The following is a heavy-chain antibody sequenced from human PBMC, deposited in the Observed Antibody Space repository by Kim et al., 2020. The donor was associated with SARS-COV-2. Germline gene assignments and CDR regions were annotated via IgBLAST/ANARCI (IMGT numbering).Heavy chain of an antibody. CDR2: ISWNSGSI. Sequence: LSLTCAASGFTFDDYAMHWVRQAPGKGLEWVSGISWNSGSIGYADSVKGRFTISRDNAKNSLYLQMNSLRAEDTALYYCAKDIRPYYYDSSGYGYYFDYWGQGTLVTVSS. CDR1: GFTFDDYA. CDR3: AKDIRPYYYDSSGYGYYFDY. V-gene: IGHV3-9*01. D-gene: IGHD3-22*01. J-gene: IGHJ4*02.